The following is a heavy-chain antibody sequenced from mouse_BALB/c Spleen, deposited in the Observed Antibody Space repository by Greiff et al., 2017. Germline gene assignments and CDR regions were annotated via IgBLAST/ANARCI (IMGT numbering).Heavy chain of an antibody. CDR3: ARRDYYGRSSYFDY. J-gene: IGHJ2*01. Sequence: EVQRVESGGGLVQPGGSRKLSCAASGFTFSSFGMHWVRQAPEKGLEWVAYISSGSSTIYYADTVKGRFTISRDNPKNTLFLQMTSLRSEDTAMYYCARRDYYGRSSYFDYWGQGTTLTVSS. CDR1: GFTFSSFG. D-gene: IGHD1-1*01. V-gene: IGHV5-17*02. CDR2: ISSGSSTI.